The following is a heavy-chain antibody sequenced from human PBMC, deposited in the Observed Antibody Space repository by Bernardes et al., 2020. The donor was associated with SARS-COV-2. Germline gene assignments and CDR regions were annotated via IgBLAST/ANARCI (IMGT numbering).Heavy chain of an antibody. D-gene: IGHD2-8*01. V-gene: IGHV1-8*01. CDR2: MNPNSGTT. CDR3: ARGTGIVLMVYAPYSLDV. Sequence: ASVKVSCKASGYTFTSYDINWVRQATGQGLEWMGWMNPNSGTTGYAQKFQGRVTMTRNTSISTAYMELSSLRSEDTAVYYCARGTGIVLMVYAPYSLDVWGQGTTVTVSS. J-gene: IGHJ6*02. CDR1: GYTFTSYD.